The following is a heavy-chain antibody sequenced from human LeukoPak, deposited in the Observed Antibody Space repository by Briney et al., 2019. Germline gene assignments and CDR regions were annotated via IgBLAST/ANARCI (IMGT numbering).Heavy chain of an antibody. CDR1: GYTFTSYD. J-gene: IGHJ5*02. CDR3: ARAPSCKVRGVIEALLSQCDNWFDP. CDR2: MNPKSRNK. Sequence: GASVKVSCKASGYTFTSYDINWVRQAPGQGLEWMGWMNPKSRNKGYAQKFQGRVTMTRNTSISTAYMELSSLRYEDTAVYYCARAPSCKVRGVIEALLSQCDNWFDPWGQGTLVSVPS. V-gene: IGHV1-8*01. D-gene: IGHD3-10*01.